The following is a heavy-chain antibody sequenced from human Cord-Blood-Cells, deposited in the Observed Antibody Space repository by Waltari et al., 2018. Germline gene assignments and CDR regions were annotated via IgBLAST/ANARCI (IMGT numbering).Heavy chain of an antibody. Sequence: QVQLQQWGAGLLKPSETLSLTCAVYGGSISGYYWSGIRQPPGKGLEWIGEINHSGRTNYNPSLKSRVTISVDTSKNQFSLKLSSVTAADTAVYYCARKLHAFDIWGQGTMVTVSS. CDR2: INHSGRT. V-gene: IGHV4-34*01. D-gene: IGHD1-1*01. CDR1: GGSISGYY. CDR3: ARKLHAFDI. J-gene: IGHJ3*02.